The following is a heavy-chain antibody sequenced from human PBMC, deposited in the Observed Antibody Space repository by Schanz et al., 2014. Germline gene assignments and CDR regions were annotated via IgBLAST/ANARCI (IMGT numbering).Heavy chain of an antibody. CDR2: IDGRGITT. J-gene: IGHJ4*02. V-gene: IGHV3-23*04. Sequence: EVHLEESGGGLVQPGGSQRLSCAVSGFTFSNCDMTWVRQAPGKGLEWVAIIDGRGITTFYADSVKGRFTISRGNAKNTVYLQMNSLRDDDPAVYYCASEYASTWFESNVMAGRIDNWGQGTLVTVSS. CDR1: GFTFSNCD. CDR3: ASEYASTWFESNVMAGRIDN. D-gene: IGHD2-8*01.